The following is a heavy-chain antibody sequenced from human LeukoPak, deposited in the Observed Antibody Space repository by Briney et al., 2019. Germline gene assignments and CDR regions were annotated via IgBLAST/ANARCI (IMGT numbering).Heavy chain of an antibody. J-gene: IGHJ6*02. CDR2: FGTAGDT. D-gene: IGHD5-24*01. CDR1: GFTFSSYD. CDR3: ARSAVEMATITAYYGMDV. V-gene: IGHV3-13*01. Sequence: GRSLRLSCAASGFTFSSYDMHWVRQATGKGLEWVSAFGTAGDTYYPGSVKGRFTISRDNAKNSLYLQMNSLRAEDTAVYYCARSAVEMATITAYYGMDVWGQGTTVTVSS.